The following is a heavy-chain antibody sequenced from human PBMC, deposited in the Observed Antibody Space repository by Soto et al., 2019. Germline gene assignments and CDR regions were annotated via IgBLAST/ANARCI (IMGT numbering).Heavy chain of an antibody. V-gene: IGHV3-13*01. CDR1: GFTFSNYD. J-gene: IGHJ4*02. CDR3: ARGRLISPYYFDY. Sequence: QSVGSLRLSCAASGFTFSNYDMHWFRQVTGNGLEWVSTIGTAGDTYYPGSVKGRFTISRENAKNSLYLQMNSLRAEDTAVYYCARGRLISPYYFDYWGQGTLVTVSS. CDR2: IGTAGDT. D-gene: IGHD2-15*01.